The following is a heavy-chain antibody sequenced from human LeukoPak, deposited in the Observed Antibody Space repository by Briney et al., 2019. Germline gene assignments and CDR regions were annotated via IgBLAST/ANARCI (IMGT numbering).Heavy chain of an antibody. Sequence: GGSLRLSCAASGFTFPAYAMNWVRQAPGKGLEWVSVISGTGGSTYYADSVKGRFTISRDNSKNTLNLQMNSLRVKDTAVYYCAKRGSGDYFDYWGQGTLVTVSS. CDR3: AKRGSGDYFDY. CDR1: GFTFPAYA. CDR2: ISGTGGST. J-gene: IGHJ4*02. D-gene: IGHD3-16*01. V-gene: IGHV3-23*01.